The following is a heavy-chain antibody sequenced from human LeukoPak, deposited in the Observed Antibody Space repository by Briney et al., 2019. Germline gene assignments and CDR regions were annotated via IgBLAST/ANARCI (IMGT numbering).Heavy chain of an antibody. D-gene: IGHD3-22*01. CDR1: GFTFSGSA. CDR3: TRSPYYDSSGYPTLIDY. J-gene: IGHJ4*02. CDR2: IRSKANSYAT. V-gene: IGHV3-73*01. Sequence: GGSLRHSCAASGFTFSGSAMHWVRQASGKGLEWVGRIRSKANSYATAYAASVKGRFTISRDDSKNTAYLQMNSLKTEDTAVYHCTRSPYYDSSGYPTLIDYWGQGTLVTVSS.